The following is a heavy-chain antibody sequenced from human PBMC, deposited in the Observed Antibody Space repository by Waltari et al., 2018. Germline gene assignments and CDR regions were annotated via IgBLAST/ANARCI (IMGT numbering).Heavy chain of an antibody. CDR2: ISHNGNDK. J-gene: IGHJ4*02. D-gene: IGHD1-1*01. CDR1: GFTFSSYA. V-gene: IGHV3-30*18. Sequence: QVQLVESGGGAVQPGRSLRLSCAATGFTFSSYAMHWVRQAPGKGLEWVAVISHNGNDKCYTDSVKGRFTISRDNSKNTLYLQMNSLRPEDTAVYYCAKVPGTSQLYYLDNWGQGTLVTVSS. CDR3: AKVPGTSQLYYLDN.